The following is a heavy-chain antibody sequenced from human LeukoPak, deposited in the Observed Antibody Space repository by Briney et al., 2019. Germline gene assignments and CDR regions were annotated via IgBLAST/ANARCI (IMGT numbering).Heavy chain of an antibody. J-gene: IGHJ3*02. V-gene: IGHV3-7*01. D-gene: IGHD1-26*01. CDR1: GFTFSSYW. CDR2: IKQDGSEK. Sequence: GGSLRLSCAASGFTFSSYWMSWVRQAPGKGLEWVANIKQDGSEKYYVDSVKGRFTISRDNAKNSLHLQTNSLRAEDTAVYYCARGVTNIVGASYDAFDIWGQGTMVTVSS. CDR3: ARGVTNIVGASYDAFDI.